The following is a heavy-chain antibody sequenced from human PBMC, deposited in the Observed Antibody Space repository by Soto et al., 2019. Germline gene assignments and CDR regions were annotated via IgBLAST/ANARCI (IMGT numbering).Heavy chain of an antibody. CDR1: GFTFSNYW. V-gene: IGHV3-7*01. D-gene: IGHD2-15*01. J-gene: IGHJ4*02. Sequence: PGGSLRLSCAASGFTFSNYWMSWVRQAPGKGLEWVANIKLDGSEKDCVDSVKGRFTISRDNAKKSLYLQMNSLRAEDTAVYYYARVGGFCSGGSCQVLFFDSWGQGALVTVSS. CDR3: ARVGGFCSGGSCQVLFFDS. CDR2: IKLDGSEK.